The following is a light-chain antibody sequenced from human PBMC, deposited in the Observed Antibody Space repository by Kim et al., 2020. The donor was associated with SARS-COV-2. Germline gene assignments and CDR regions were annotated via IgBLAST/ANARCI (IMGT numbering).Light chain of an antibody. CDR1: QSISRW. V-gene: IGKV1-5*03. J-gene: IGKJ4*01. Sequence: DIQMTQSPSTLSASVEDRVTITCRASQSISRWLAWYQQKPGKAPKLLIHEVSNLQRGVPSRFSGSGSGTEFNLTISSLQPDDSATYFCQQFHSALTFGGGTKLEI. CDR3: QQFHSALT. CDR2: EVS.